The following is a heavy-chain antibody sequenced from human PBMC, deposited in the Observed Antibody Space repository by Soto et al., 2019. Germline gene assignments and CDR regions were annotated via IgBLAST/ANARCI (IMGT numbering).Heavy chain of an antibody. CDR2: IIPIFGTP. CDR3: ARDRDGNVSGKYYNRIHF. J-gene: IGHJ4*02. D-gene: IGHD3-10*01. V-gene: IGHV1-69*01. Sequence: QGQLVQSGAEVKKPGSSAKVACKASGGIFSTYAISWLRQAPGHGLEWMGGIIPIFGTPNYAQRFQGRVTIPVAECRSKAYMELGNLGSEDTAVYYCARDRDGNVSGKYYNRIHFWGQGTLVTVS. CDR1: GGIFSTYA.